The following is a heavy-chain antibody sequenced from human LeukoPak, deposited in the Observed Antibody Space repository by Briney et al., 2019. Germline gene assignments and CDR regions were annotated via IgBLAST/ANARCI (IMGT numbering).Heavy chain of an antibody. CDR1: GFTFSSYA. V-gene: IGHV3-23*01. CDR2: ISGSGVGT. D-gene: IGHD1-1*01. J-gene: IGHJ3*02. Sequence: GGSLRLSCAASGFTFSSYAMSWVRLAPGKGLEWVSGISGSGVGTYYADSVRGRFTISRDNAKNSLYLQMNSLRAEDTAVYYCAADDYDAFDIWGQGTMVTVSS. CDR3: AADDYDAFDI.